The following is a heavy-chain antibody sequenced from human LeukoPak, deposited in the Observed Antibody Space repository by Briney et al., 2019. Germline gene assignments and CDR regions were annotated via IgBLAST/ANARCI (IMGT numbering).Heavy chain of an antibody. CDR2: IYYSGST. V-gene: IGHV4-61*08. J-gene: IGHJ6*03. Sequence: SETLSLTCAVSGGSISSGGYSWSWIRQPPGKGLEWIGYIYYSGSTNYNPSLKSRVTISVDTSKNQFSLKLSSVTAADTAVYYCARGHDSSGYYLTNYYYYYMDVWGKGTTVTISS. D-gene: IGHD3-22*01. CDR3: ARGHDSSGYYLTNYYYYYMDV. CDR1: GGSISSGGYS.